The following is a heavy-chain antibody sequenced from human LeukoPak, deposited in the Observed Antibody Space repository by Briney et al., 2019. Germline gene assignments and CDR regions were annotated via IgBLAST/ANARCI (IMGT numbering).Heavy chain of an antibody. CDR3: AREDCSSTSCYTGKKYNWFDP. D-gene: IGHD2-2*02. V-gene: IGHV4-39*07. CDR2: IYQSGSGSS. Sequence: SETLSLTCSVSGGSIISSNYYWGWIRQPPGKGLEWIGSIYQSGSGSSYYNPSLKSRVTISVDTSKNQFSLKLSSVTAADTAVYYCAREDCSSTSCYTGKKYNWFDPWGQGTLVTVSS. J-gene: IGHJ5*02. CDR1: GGSIISSNYY.